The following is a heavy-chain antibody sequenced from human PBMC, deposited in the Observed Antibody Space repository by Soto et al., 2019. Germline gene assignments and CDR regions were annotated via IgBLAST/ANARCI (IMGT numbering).Heavy chain of an antibody. J-gene: IGHJ6*02. CDR2: ISAYNGNT. CDR3: ARSYGSGSYYNLDYYYYGMDV. CDR1: GYTFTSYG. D-gene: IGHD3-10*01. V-gene: IGHV1-18*04. Sequence: ASVKVSCKASGYTFTSYGISWVRQAPGQGLEWMGWISAYNGNTNYAQKLQGRVTMTTDTSTSTAYMELRSLRSDDTAVYYCARSYGSGSYYNLDYYYYGMDVWGQGTTVTVS.